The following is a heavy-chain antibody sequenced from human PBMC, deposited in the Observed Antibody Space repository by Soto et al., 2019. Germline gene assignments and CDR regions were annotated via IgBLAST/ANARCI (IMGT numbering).Heavy chain of an antibody. J-gene: IGHJ4*02. CDR1: GGSISSSSYY. Sequence: SETLSLTCTVSGGSISSSSYYWGWIRQPPGKGLEWIGSIYYSGSTYYNPSLKSRVTISIDTSKNQFSLKLSSVTAADTAVYFCARYPRLDCWGQGTLVTVSS. CDR3: ARYPRLDC. CDR2: IYYSGST. V-gene: IGHV4-39*01.